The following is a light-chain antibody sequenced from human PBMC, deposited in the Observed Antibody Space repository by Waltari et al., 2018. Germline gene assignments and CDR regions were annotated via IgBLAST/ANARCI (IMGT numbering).Light chain of an antibody. J-gene: IGLJ2*01. V-gene: IGLV2-23*01. CDR2: EGS. Sequence: QSALAQPASVSGSPGQSIPISCTGTSSAVGTYTLVSWYQQHPGKAPKVLIYEGSERPSGVSSRFSGSKSGNTSSLTISGLQAEDEADYYCCSYAGSSTVVFGGGTRLTVL. CDR3: CSYAGSSTVV. CDR1: SSAVGTYTL.